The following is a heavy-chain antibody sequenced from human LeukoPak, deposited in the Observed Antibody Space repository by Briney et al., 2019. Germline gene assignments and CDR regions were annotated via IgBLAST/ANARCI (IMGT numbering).Heavy chain of an antibody. CDR2: INPNSGGT. CDR3: ACDGDSEMVEFDY. CDR1: GYTFTGYY. D-gene: IGHD5-18*01. J-gene: IGHJ4*02. Sequence: ASVKVSCKASGYTFTGYYMYWVRQAAGQGLDWMGWINPNSGGTNYAQKFQGRVTMTRDTSISTAYMELRRLRSDDTAVYYCACDGDSEMVEFDYLRPRTLVTVSS. V-gene: IGHV1-2*02.